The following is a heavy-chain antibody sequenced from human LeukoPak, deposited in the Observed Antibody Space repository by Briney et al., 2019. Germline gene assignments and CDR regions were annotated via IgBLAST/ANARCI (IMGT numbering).Heavy chain of an antibody. Sequence: ASVKVSCKASGYTLTSYDINWVRQATGQGLEWMGGIIPIFGTANYAQKFQGRVTITADESTSTAYMELSSLRSEDTAVYYCATPSTPYDFWSGYLFFDYWGQGTLVTVSS. CDR2: IIPIFGTA. J-gene: IGHJ4*02. D-gene: IGHD3-3*01. CDR3: ATPSTPYDFWSGYLFFDY. V-gene: IGHV1-69*13. CDR1: GYTLTSYD.